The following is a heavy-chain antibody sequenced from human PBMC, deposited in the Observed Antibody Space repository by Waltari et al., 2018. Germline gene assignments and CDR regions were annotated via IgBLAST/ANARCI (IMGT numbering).Heavy chain of an antibody. CDR1: GGTFSSYA. Sequence: QVQLVQSGAEVKKPGSSVKVSCKASGGTFSSYAISWVRQAPGQGLEWMGGIIPILGIANYAQKCQGRVTITADKSTSTAYMELSSLRSEDTAVYYCASGLWFGESYNLWWDAFDIWGQGTMVTVSS. CDR3: ASGLWFGESYNLWWDAFDI. V-gene: IGHV1-69*10. D-gene: IGHD3-10*01. CDR2: IIPILGIA. J-gene: IGHJ3*02.